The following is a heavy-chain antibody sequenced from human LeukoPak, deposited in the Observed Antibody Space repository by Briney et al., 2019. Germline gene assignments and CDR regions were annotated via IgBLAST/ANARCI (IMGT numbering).Heavy chain of an antibody. D-gene: IGHD6-19*01. CDR1: GGSIGSYY. Sequence: PSETLSLTCTVSGGSIGSYYWSWIRQPPGKGLEWIGYIYYSGSTNYNPSLKSRVTISVDTSKNQFSLKLSSVTAADTAVYYCARDTGSSGVDYWGQGTLVTVSS. V-gene: IGHV4-59*01. CDR3: ARDTGSSGVDY. J-gene: IGHJ4*02. CDR2: IYYSGST.